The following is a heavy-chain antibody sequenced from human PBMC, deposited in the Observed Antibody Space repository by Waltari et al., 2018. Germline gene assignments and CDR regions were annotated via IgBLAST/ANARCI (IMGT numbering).Heavy chain of an antibody. V-gene: IGHV4-59*01. CDR1: GGSISSYH. D-gene: IGHD3-22*01. CDR2: IYYSGST. CDR3: ARDSDSSGYYPKQFDY. J-gene: IGHJ4*02. Sequence: QVQLQESGPGLVKPSETLSLTCTVSGGSISSYHWSWIRQPPGKGLEWIGYIYYSGSTNYNPPLKSRVTISVDTSKNQFSLKLSSVTAADTAVYYCARDSDSSGYYPKQFDYWGQGTLVTVSS.